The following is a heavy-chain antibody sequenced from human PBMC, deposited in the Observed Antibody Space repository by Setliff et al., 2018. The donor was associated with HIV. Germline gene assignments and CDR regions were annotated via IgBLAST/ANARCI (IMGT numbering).Heavy chain of an antibody. CDR3: ARATESSYDLLTAFWFFDS. J-gene: IGHJ4*02. Sequence: PSETLSLTCAFNGGSFSGYYWMWIRQSPGEGLEWIGEINHSGNTNYNPTLKSRVTMSVDTSKNQLSLKVASVTAADTALYFCARATESSYDLLTAFWFFDSWGQGTPVTVSS. CDR1: GGSFSGYY. V-gene: IGHV4-34*01. CDR2: INHSGNT. D-gene: IGHD3-9*01.